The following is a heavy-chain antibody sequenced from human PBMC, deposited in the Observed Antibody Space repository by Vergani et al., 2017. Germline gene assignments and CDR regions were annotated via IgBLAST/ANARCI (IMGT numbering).Heavy chain of an antibody. CDR3: ARVSTETHRHLYYYYYMDV. V-gene: IGHV4-34*01. D-gene: IGHD4-17*01. CDR2: IDHTGRP. CDR1: GGSLTSYH. Sequence: QVQLQQWGGGLLKPSETLSLTCVVNGGSLTSYHWTWIRQSPGEGLEWVGDIDHTGRPDYNPSLKSRLTMSVDKSRNQFSLTLNSVTATDTAIYFCARVSTETHRHLYYYYYMDVWVEGTAVTV. J-gene: IGHJ6*03.